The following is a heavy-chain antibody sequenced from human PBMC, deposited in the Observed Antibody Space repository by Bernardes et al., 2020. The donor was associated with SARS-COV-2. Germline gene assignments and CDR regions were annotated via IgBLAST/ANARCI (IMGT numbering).Heavy chain of an antibody. Sequence: SETLSLTCTVSGGSISSHYWSWIRQPPGKGLEWIGYIYYSGSTNYNPSLKSRVTISVDTSKNQFSLKLSSVTAADTAVYYCARDPSRWLQLEGAGYFDYWGQGTLVTVSS. V-gene: IGHV4-59*11. J-gene: IGHJ4*02. D-gene: IGHD5-12*01. CDR2: IYYSGST. CDR1: GGSISSHY. CDR3: ARDPSRWLQLEGAGYFDY.